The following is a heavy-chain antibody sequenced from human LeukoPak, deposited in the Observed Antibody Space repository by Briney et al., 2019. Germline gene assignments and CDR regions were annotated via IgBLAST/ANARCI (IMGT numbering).Heavy chain of an antibody. Sequence: GASVKVSCKASGFTFSSYAMHWVRQAPGKGLEYVSAISSNGGSTYYANSVKGRFTISRDNSKNTLYLQMGSLRAEDMAVYYCARDGRLRYNWNARYYYYYYMDVWGKGTTVTVSS. CDR3: ARDGRLRYNWNARYYYYYYMDV. J-gene: IGHJ6*03. D-gene: IGHD1-1*01. CDR1: GFTFSSYA. CDR2: ISSNGGST. V-gene: IGHV3-64*01.